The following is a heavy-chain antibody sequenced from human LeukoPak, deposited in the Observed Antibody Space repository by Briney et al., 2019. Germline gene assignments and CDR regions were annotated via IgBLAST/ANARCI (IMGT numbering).Heavy chain of an antibody. CDR3: ARRDSNGYYSY. V-gene: IGHV4-59*01. D-gene: IGHD3-22*01. CDR1: GGSISSYY. J-gene: IGHJ4*02. CDR2: IYYSGST. Sequence: SETLSLTCTVSGGSISSYYWSWIRQPPGKGLEWIGYIYYSGSTDYNPSLKSRVTISVDTSNNQFSLKLNSVTAADTAVYYCARRDSNGYYSYWGQGMLVTVSS.